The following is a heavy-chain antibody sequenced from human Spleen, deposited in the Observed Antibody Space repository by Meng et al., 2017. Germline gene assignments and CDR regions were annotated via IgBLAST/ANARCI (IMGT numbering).Heavy chain of an antibody. D-gene: IGHD4-11*01. V-gene: IGHV4-34*01. CDR1: GGSFSDYY. CDR2: INHSGST. J-gene: IGHJ4*02. CDR3: ARGPTTMAHDFDY. Sequence: QGQLQQWGAVLLKPSETLSLTCVVSGGSFSDYYWSWTRQPPGKGLEWIGEINHSGSTNYNPSLESRATISVDTSQNNLSLKLSSVTAADSAVYYCARGPTTMAHDFDYWGQGTLVTVSS.